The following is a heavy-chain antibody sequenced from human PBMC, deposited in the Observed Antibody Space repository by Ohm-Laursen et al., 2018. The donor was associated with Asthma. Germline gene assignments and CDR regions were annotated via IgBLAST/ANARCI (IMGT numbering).Heavy chain of an antibody. CDR1: GFTFSFYS. V-gene: IGHV3-23*01. D-gene: IGHD3-10*01. J-gene: IGHJ4*02. CDR2: ISGSGGST. Sequence: SLRLSCAASGFTFSFYSFNWVRQAPGKGLEWVSAISGSGGSTYYADSVKGRFTISRDNSKNTLYLQMNSLRGEDTAVYYCAKNYYGSGSYYRGTFDYWGQGTLVTVSS. CDR3: AKNYYGSGSYYRGTFDY.